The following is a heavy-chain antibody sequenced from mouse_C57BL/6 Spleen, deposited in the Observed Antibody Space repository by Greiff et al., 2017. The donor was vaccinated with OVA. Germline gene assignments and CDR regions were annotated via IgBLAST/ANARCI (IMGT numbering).Heavy chain of an antibody. D-gene: IGHD2-3*01. V-gene: IGHV1-81*01. CDR1: GYTFTSYG. CDR2: IYPRSGNT. J-gene: IGHJ4*01. Sequence: QVQLQQSGAELARPGASVKLSCKASGYTFTSYGISWVKQRTGQGLEWIGEIYPRSGNTYYNEKFKGKATLTADKSSSTAYMELRSLTSEDSAVYFCARLDDGYYNYYAMDYWGQGTSVTVSS. CDR3: ARLDDGYYNYYAMDY.